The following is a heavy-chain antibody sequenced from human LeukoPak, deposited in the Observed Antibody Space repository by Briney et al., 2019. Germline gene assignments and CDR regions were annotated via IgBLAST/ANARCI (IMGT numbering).Heavy chain of an antibody. J-gene: IGHJ5*02. D-gene: IGHD5-12*01. CDR3: ARVGRGGYDLGTNWFDP. V-gene: IGHV4-59*08. CDR2: IYYSGST. CDR1: GGSISSYY. Sequence: PSETLSLTCTVSGGSISSYYWSWIRQPPGKGLEWIGYIYYSGSTNYNPSLKSRVTISVDTSKNQFSLKLSSVTAADTAVYYCARVGRGGYDLGTNWFDPWGQGTLVTVSS.